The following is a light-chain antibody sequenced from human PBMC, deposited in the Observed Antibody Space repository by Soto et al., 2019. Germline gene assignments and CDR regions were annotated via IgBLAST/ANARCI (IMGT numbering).Light chain of an antibody. V-gene: IGLV2-14*01. CDR3: LSYTTSATYV. Sequence: QSALTQPASVSGSPGQSITISCTGTSSDIGNYYNYVSWYQQHPGKAPKVVIYGVTNRPSGVSSRFSGSKSGSTASLTISGLQAEDEADYYCLSYTTSATYVFGTGTKGTVL. CDR2: GVT. CDR1: SSDIGNYYNY. J-gene: IGLJ1*01.